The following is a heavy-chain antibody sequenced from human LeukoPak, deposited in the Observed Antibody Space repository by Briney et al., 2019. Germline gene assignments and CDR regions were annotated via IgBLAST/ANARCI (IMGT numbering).Heavy chain of an antibody. CDR2: FACDESAI. CDR1: GFNFRRYN. CDR3: VTEFWYRFDY. D-gene: IGHD3-3*01. Sequence: GGSLRLSCIPSGFNFRRYNMGWVRQAPGKGLEWLATFACDESAIKYAASVRGRFTISRDNAKNSVHLQMTGLRAEDTAVYFCVTEFWYRFDYWGQGLLVTVSS. J-gene: IGHJ4*02. V-gene: IGHV3-7*01.